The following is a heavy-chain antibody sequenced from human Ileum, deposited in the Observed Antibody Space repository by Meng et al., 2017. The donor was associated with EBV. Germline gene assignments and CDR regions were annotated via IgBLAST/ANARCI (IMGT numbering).Heavy chain of an antibody. V-gene: IGHV4-61*03. CDR1: GGSVSSNDYH. J-gene: IGHJ5*02. CDR2: MYDSENA. Sequence: QVQLQGSGPGLGKPSETLSLTFSVAGGSVSSNDYHWSWIRQPPGKGLEWIGCMYDSENAKYNPSLNSRVTISIDTTRNHFVLKLTSVTAADTAVYYCAYYFVGRGGPGSWGQGTLVTVSS. CDR3: AYYFVGRGGPGS. D-gene: IGHD3-9*01.